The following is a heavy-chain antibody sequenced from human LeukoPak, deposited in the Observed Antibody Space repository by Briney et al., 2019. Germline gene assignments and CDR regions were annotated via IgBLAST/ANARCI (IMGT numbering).Heavy chain of an antibody. D-gene: IGHD4-17*01. CDR3: AIWMTTVDY. Sequence: SQTLSLTCTVSGGSISSSDYYWGWVRQPPGKGLEWIGYIYHSGSTYYNPSLKSRVTISVDRSKNQFSLKLSSVTAADTAVYYCAIWMTTVDYWGQGTLVTVSS. CDR1: GGSISSSDYY. V-gene: IGHV4-30-2*01. CDR2: IYHSGST. J-gene: IGHJ4*02.